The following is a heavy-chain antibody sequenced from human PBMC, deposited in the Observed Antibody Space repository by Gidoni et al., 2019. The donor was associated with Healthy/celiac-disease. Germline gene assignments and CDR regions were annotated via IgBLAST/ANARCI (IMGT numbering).Heavy chain of an antibody. CDR1: GFPFSSYW. Sequence: EVQLVESGGGLVQPGGSLRLSCAASGFPFSSYWMSWVRQAPGKGLEWVANIKQDGSEKYYVDSVKGRFTISRDNAKNSLYLQMNSLRAEDTAVYYCARDWPYYYDSSGYSYYFDYWGQGTLVTVSS. D-gene: IGHD3-22*01. J-gene: IGHJ4*02. V-gene: IGHV3-7*03. CDR3: ARDWPYYYDSSGYSYYFDY. CDR2: IKQDGSEK.